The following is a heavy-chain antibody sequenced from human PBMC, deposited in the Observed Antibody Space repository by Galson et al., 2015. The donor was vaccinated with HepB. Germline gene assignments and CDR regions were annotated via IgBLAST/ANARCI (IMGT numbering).Heavy chain of an antibody. D-gene: IGHD6-13*01. CDR1: GFPFSAYG. Sequence: SLRLSCAASGFPFSAYGIHWVRQAPGKGLEWVAVIPFDGSYKNYADSVRGRFTISRDNSQNMAYLQMNGLRSDDTAVYYCATGFPLAAAGYYFDYWGQGTKVTVYS. CDR3: ATGFPLAAAGYYFDY. CDR2: IPFDGSYK. J-gene: IGHJ4*02. V-gene: IGHV3-30*03.